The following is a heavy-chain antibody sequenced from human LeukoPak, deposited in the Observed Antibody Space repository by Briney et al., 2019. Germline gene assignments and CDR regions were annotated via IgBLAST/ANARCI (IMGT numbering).Heavy chain of an antibody. Sequence: GGSLRLSCAASGFTVSSSYMTWVRQAPEKGLEWVSVIYSGGSTYYADSVKGRFTISRDNSKNTLYLQMNSLRAEDTAVYYCARGDSSGYYSVYWGQGTLVTVSS. CDR1: GFTVSSSY. J-gene: IGHJ4*02. V-gene: IGHV3-53*05. CDR3: ARGDSSGYYSVY. D-gene: IGHD3-22*01. CDR2: IYSGGST.